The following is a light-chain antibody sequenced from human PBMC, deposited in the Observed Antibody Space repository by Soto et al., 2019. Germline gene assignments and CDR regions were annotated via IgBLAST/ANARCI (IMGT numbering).Light chain of an antibody. CDR1: SSDVGGYNA. V-gene: IGLV2-14*01. CDR3: SSYTRSGVYV. CDR2: DVS. Sequence: QSLLTQPASMSGTHGQPITLPYNGTSSDVGGYNAVSWYQQHQGRAPKLMIYDVSNRPSGISNRFSGSKSGSTASLTISGLQAEEDADYYCSSYTRSGVYVFGAGTKVTVL. J-gene: IGLJ1*01.